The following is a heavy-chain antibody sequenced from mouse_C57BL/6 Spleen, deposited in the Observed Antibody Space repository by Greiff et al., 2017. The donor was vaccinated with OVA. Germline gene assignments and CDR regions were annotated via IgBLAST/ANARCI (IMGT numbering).Heavy chain of an antibody. CDR3: ARLGITTVVATPYFDY. CDR1: GYSFTDYN. CDR2: ITPNYGTT. V-gene: IGHV1-39*01. J-gene: IGHJ2*01. D-gene: IGHD1-1*01. Sequence: EVQLQQSGPELVKPGASVKISCKASGYSFTDYNMNWVKPSNGKSLELIGVITPNYGTTSSNQKFKGKATLTVTQSSSTAYMQLNSLTSEDSAVYYCARLGITTVVATPYFDYWGQGTTLTVST.